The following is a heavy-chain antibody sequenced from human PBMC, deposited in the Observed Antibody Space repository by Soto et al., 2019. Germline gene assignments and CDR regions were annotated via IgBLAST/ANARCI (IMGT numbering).Heavy chain of an antibody. J-gene: IGHJ5*02. D-gene: IGHD2-2*01. V-gene: IGHV4-30-4*01. CDR2: IYYSGST. Sequence: PSETLSLTCTVSGGSISSGDYYWSWIRQPPGKGLEWIGYIYYSGSTYYNPSLKSRVTISVDTSKNQFSLKLSSVTAADTAVYYCARVCYCSSNLCWFDPWGKGTLVTVSS. CDR1: GGSISSGDYY. CDR3: ARVCYCSSNLCWFDP.